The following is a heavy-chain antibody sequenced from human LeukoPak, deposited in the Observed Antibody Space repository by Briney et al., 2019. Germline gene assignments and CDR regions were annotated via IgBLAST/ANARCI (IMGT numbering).Heavy chain of an antibody. CDR3: XXXXGLELRGEYYFDY. CDR2: ISWNSGSI. V-gene: IGHV3-9*01. D-gene: IGHD1-7*01. J-gene: IGHJ4*02. Sequence: PGRSLRLSCAASGFTFDDYAMHWVRQAPGKGLEWVSGISWNSGSIGYADSVKGRFTISRDNAKNSLYLQMNSLRAEDTALYYCXXXXGLELRGEYYFDYWGQGTLVTVSS. CDR1: GFTFDDYA.